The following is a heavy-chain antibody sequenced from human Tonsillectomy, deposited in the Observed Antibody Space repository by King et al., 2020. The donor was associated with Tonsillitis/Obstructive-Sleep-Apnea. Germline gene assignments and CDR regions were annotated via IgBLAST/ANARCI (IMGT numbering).Heavy chain of an antibody. CDR3: ASGSPRSYYFDY. J-gene: IGHJ4*02. V-gene: IGHV3-48*03. CDR1: GFTFSSYE. D-gene: IGHD1-26*01. CDR2: ISSSGSTI. Sequence: VQLVESGGGLVQPGGSLRLSCAASGFTFSSYEMNWVRQAPGKGLEWVSYISSSGSTIFYADSVKGRFTISRDNAKNSLYLQMNSLRAEDTAVYYCASGSPRSYYFDYWGQGTLVTVSS.